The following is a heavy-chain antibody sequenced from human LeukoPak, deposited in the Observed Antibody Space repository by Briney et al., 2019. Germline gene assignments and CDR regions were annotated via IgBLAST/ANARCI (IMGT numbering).Heavy chain of an antibody. CDR2: IKQDGSEK. CDR1: GFTFSSYW. CDR3: ARLYYYASGSYNRPFDY. Sequence: GGSLRLSCAASGFTFSSYWMSWVRQAPGKGLEWVANIKQDGSEKYYVDSVKGRFTISRANAKNSVYLQMNSLRAEDTAVFYCARLYYYASGSYNRPFDYWGQGTLVTVSS. V-gene: IGHV3-7*04. D-gene: IGHD3-10*01. J-gene: IGHJ4*02.